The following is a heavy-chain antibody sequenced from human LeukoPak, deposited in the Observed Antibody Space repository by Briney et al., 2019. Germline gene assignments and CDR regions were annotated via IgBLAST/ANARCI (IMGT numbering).Heavy chain of an antibody. CDR2: IIPIFGTA. Sequence: GASVKVSCKASGGTFSSYAISWVRQAPGQGLEWMGGIIPIFGTANYAQKFQGRVTITADKSTSTAYMELSSLRSEDTAVYYRARASLGGGDCSSTSCHYYYYGMDVWGKGTTVTVSS. D-gene: IGHD2-2*01. J-gene: IGHJ6*04. V-gene: IGHV1-69*06. CDR3: ARASLGGGDCSSTSCHYYYYGMDV. CDR1: GGTFSSYA.